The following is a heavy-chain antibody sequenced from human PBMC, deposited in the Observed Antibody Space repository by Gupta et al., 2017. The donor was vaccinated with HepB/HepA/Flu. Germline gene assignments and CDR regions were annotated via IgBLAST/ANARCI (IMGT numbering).Heavy chain of an antibody. CDR1: GGAFNGYY. J-gene: IGHJ4*02. D-gene: IGHD1-1*01. Sequence: QVQLHQWGPGLLKPSETLSLTCAVSGGAFNGYYWTWIRQSPGKRLEWIGEVDFLGSSTYNPSLKSRATLWVDSSRSQFSLNRTSLTAADTAVDYGARAGRVGSVWKSPSDYWGKGTRVTVSS. CDR2: VDFLGSS. CDR3: ARAGRVGSVWKSPSDY. V-gene: IGHV4-34*01.